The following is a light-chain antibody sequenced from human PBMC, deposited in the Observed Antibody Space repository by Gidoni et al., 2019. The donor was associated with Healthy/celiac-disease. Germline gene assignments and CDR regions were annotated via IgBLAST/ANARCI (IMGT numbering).Light chain of an antibody. V-gene: IGKV1-33*01. Sequence: DIQMTQSPSSLSASVGDRVTITCQASQDISNYLNWYKQKPGKAPKLLIYDASNLETGVPSRFSGSGSGTDFTFTISSLQPEDIVTYYCQQYDNLPITFGQGTRLEIK. CDR2: DAS. J-gene: IGKJ5*01. CDR3: QQYDNLPIT. CDR1: QDISNY.